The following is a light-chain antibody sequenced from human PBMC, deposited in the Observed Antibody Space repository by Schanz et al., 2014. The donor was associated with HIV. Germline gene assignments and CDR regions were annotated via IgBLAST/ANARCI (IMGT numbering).Light chain of an antibody. Sequence: QSVLTQPPSVSGAPGQRVTISCTGSSSNIGAGYDVHWYQQLPGTAPKLLIYANSNRPSGVPDRVSGSKSGTSVSLAITGLQAEDEADYYCCSYAGSSTLYVFGTGTKLTVL. CDR2: ANS. J-gene: IGLJ1*01. V-gene: IGLV1-40*01. CDR1: SSNIGAGYD. CDR3: CSYAGSSTLYV.